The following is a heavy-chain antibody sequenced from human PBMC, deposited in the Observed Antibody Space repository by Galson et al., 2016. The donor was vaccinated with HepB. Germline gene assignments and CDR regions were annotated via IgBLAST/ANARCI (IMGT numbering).Heavy chain of an antibody. CDR2: ISGSGGIT. Sequence: SLRLSCAASRFTFSGYAMSWVRQAPEKGLEWVSAISGSGGITHYADSVKGRFTISRDNSKNTLYLQMNSLRAEDTAVYYCAIGRPESGYEQWGQGTLVTVSS. V-gene: IGHV3-23*01. J-gene: IGHJ4*02. D-gene: IGHD5-12*01. CDR3: AIGRPESGYEQ. CDR1: RFTFSGYA.